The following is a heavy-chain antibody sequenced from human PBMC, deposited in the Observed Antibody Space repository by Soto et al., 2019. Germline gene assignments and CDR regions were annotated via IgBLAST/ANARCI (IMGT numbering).Heavy chain of an antibody. V-gene: IGHV4-59*12. CDR2: IYYIGGT. CDR3: ATIVVPAAPFDY. D-gene: IGHD2-2*01. CDR1: GGSISSYY. Sequence: SETLSLTCTVSGGSISSYYWSWIRQPPGKGLEWIGYIYYIGGTNYNPSLKSRVTISVDTSKNQFSLKLSSVTAADTAVYYCATIVVPAAPFDYWGQGTQVTVSS. J-gene: IGHJ4*02.